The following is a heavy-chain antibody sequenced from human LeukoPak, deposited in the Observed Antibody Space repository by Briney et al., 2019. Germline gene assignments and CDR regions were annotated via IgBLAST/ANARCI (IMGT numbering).Heavy chain of an antibody. CDR1: GFTFSSYG. CDR3: AKGGGSSGYYDAFDI. V-gene: IGHV3-30*18. CDR2: ISYDGSNK. D-gene: IGHD3-22*01. Sequence: GGSLRLSCAASGFTFSSYGMHWVRQAPGKGLAWVAVISYDGSNKYYADSVKGRFTISRDNSKNTLYLQMNSLRAEDTAVYYCAKGGGSSGYYDAFDIWGQGTMVTVSS. J-gene: IGHJ3*02.